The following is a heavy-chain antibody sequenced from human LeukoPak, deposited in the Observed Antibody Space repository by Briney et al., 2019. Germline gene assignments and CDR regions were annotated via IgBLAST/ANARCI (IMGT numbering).Heavy chain of an antibody. J-gene: IGHJ5*02. Sequence: ASVKVSCKASGYTFTSYGISWVRQAPGQGLEWMGWINPTSGGTHYAQKFQGRVTMTRDMSIGTAYMELTSLTSDDTAVYYCAREGIAEPDTNWFDPWGQGTLVTVSS. CDR1: GYTFTSYG. CDR3: AREGIAEPDTNWFDP. D-gene: IGHD6-13*01. CDR2: INPTSGGT. V-gene: IGHV1-2*02.